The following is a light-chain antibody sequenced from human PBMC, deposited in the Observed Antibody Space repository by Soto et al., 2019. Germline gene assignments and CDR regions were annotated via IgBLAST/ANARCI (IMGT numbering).Light chain of an antibody. CDR3: QQYHNWPRT. CDR1: QSVSSN. CDR2: GAS. J-gene: IGKJ2*01. V-gene: IGKV3-15*01. Sequence: EIVMTQSPVTLSVSLGDRATLSCRASQSVSSNLAWYQQKPGQAPRLLIYGASTMATGIPARFSGSGSGTEFTLTISSLQSEDFAVYCCQQYHNWPRTFGQGTKLEIK.